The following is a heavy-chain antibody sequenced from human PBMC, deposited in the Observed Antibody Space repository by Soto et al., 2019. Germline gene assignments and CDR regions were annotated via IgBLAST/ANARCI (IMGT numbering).Heavy chain of an antibody. CDR3: ARDFVVGGPTINYYYGMDV. CDR1: GFTVSSNY. V-gene: IGHV3-66*01. D-gene: IGHD1-26*01. CDR2: IYSAGNT. J-gene: IGHJ6*02. Sequence: EVQLVESGGDVVQPGGSLRLSCAASGFTVSSNYMSWVRQAPGKGLEWISIIYSAGNTYYADSVKGRFTISRDNSKNKLYIHMNSLGAEETAVYYCARDFVVGGPTINYYYGMDVWGQGTTVTVSS.